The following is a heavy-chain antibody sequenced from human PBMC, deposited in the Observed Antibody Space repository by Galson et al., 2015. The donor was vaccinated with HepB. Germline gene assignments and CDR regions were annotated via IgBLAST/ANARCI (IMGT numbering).Heavy chain of an antibody. CDR3: ARGGVGNIAAAGGFDY. V-gene: IGHV6-1*01. D-gene: IGHD6-13*01. J-gene: IGHJ4*02. Sequence: CAISGDSVSSNSAAWNWIRQSPSRGLEWLGRTYYRSKWYNDYAVSVKCRITINPDTSKNQFSLQLNSVTPEDTAVYYCARGGVGNIAAAGGFDYWGQGTLVTVSS. CDR2: TYYRSKWYN. CDR1: GDSVSSNSAA.